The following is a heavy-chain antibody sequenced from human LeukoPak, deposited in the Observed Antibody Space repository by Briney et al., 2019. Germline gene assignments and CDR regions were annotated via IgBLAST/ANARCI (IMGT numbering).Heavy chain of an antibody. CDR1: GGSISSGGYS. CDR3: ARGSSYSSSWYVAY. D-gene: IGHD6-13*01. Sequence: SQTLSLTCAVSGGSISSGGYSWSWIRQPPGKGLEWIGYIHHSGSTYYDPSLKSRVTISVDRSKNQFSLKLSSVTAADTAVYYCARGSSYSSSWYVAYWGQGTLVTVSS. V-gene: IGHV4-30-2*01. J-gene: IGHJ4*02. CDR2: IHHSGST.